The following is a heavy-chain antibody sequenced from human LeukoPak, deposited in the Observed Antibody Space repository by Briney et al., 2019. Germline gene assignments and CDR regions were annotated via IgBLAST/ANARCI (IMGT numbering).Heavy chain of an antibody. J-gene: IGHJ4*02. Sequence: GGSLRLSCAASGFTFSSYAMSWVRQAPGKGLEWVSTISGSGSSTYYADSVKGRFTISRDNSKNTLYLQMNSLRAEDTAVYYCARAYPRTMIVVVITNGYWGQGTLVTVSS. CDR3: ARAYPRTMIVVVITNGY. V-gene: IGHV3-23*01. CDR1: GFTFSSYA. D-gene: IGHD3-22*01. CDR2: ISGSGSST.